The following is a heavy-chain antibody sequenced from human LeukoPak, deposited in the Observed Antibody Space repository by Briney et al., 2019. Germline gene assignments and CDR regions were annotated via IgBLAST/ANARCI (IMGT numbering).Heavy chain of an antibody. V-gene: IGHV1-2*02. D-gene: IGHD4-23*01. Sequence: GASVTVSCKASGYTFTVYYMHWVRQAPGQGLEWMGWINPNSGGTNYAQKFQGRVTMTRDTSITTAYMELSRLSSDDTAVYYCARHPGKVTNDWYFDLWGRGTLVTVSS. CDR2: INPNSGGT. CDR3: ARHPGKVTNDWYFDL. J-gene: IGHJ2*01. CDR1: GYTFTVYY.